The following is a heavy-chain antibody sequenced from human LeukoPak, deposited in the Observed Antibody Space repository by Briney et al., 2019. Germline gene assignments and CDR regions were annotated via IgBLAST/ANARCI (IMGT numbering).Heavy chain of an antibody. V-gene: IGHV4-39*01. J-gene: IGHJ4*02. CDR2: IYHSGSS. D-gene: IGHD3-10*01. CDR3: ARHSSYYGNFDY. CDR1: GGSISSSSYY. Sequence: SETLSLTCTVSGGSISSSSYYWGWIRQPPGKGLEWIGSIYHSGSSYYNPSLKSRVTISVDTSKNPFSLKLSSVTAADTAVYYCARHSSYYGNFDYWGQGTLVTVSS.